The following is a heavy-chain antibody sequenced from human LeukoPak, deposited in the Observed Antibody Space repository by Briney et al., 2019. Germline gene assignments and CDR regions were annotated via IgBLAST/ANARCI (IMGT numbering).Heavy chain of an antibody. CDR3: GREDRIVLGNDAFDV. CDR2: ISGSGGST. D-gene: IGHD2-8*01. Sequence: GESLRLSCAASGFTFSSYAMTWVRQAPGKGLEWVSAISGSGGSTYYADSVKGRFTISRDNSKNTLYLQMNNLRGEDTAVYYCGREDRIVLGNDAFDVWGQGTMVTVSS. J-gene: IGHJ3*01. V-gene: IGHV3-23*01. CDR1: GFTFSSYA.